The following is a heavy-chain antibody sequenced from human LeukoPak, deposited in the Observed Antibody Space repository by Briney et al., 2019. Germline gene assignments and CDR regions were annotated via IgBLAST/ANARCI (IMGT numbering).Heavy chain of an antibody. V-gene: IGHV3-30*02. D-gene: IGHD1-1*01. CDR2: IRYDGSNK. J-gene: IGHJ6*03. CDR3: AKSTGTTTYYYYYMAV. CDR1: GFTFSSYG. Sequence: GGSLRLSCAASGFTFSSYGMHWVRQAPGKGLEWVAFIRYDGSNKYYADSVKGRFTISRDNSKNTLYLQMNSLRAEDTAVYYCAKSTGTTTYYYYYMAVWGKGTTVTVSS.